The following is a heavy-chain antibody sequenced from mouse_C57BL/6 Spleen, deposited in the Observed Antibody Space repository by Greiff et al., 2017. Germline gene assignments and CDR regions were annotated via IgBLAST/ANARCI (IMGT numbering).Heavy chain of an antibody. CDR3: ARFGSSHLDY. V-gene: IGHV1-26*01. D-gene: IGHD1-1*01. Sequence: EVQLQQSGPELVKPGASVKISCKASGYTFTDYYMNWVKQSHGKSLEWIGDINPNNGGTSYNQKFKGKATLTVDKSSSTAYMELRSLTAEDSAVYYCARFGSSHLDYWGQGTTLTVAS. J-gene: IGHJ2*01. CDR2: INPNNGGT. CDR1: GYTFTDYY.